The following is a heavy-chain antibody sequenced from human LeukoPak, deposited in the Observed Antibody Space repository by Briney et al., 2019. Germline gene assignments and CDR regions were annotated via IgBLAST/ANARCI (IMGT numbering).Heavy chain of an antibody. CDR2: TYYRSKWKN. CDR1: GDSISSDTAA. J-gene: IGHJ4*02. D-gene: IGHD3-3*01. V-gene: IGHV6-1*01. CDR3: ARGYYPLHY. Sequence: SQTLSHTCAISGDSISSDTAAWNWIRQSPSRGLEWLGRTYYRSKWKNDYAVSVRSRITINPDTSKNKFSLQLNSVTPEDTAVYYCARGYYPLHYWGQGTLVTVSS.